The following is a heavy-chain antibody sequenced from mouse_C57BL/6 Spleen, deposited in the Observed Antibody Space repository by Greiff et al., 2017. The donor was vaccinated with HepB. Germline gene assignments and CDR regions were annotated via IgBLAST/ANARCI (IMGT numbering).Heavy chain of an antibody. Sequence: QVQLKQSGAELVRPGSSVKLSCKASGYTFTSYWMHWVKQRPIQGLEWIGNIDPSDSETHYNQKFKDKATLTVDKSSSTAYMQLSSLTSEDSAVYYCARFHYYGSSYTYWGQGTTLTVSS. J-gene: IGHJ2*01. V-gene: IGHV1-52*01. CDR1: GYTFTSYW. D-gene: IGHD1-1*01. CDR3: ARFHYYGSSYTY. CDR2: IDPSDSET.